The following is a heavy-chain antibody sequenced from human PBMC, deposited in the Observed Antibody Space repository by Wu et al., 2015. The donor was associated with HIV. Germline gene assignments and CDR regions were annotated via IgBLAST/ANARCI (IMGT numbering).Heavy chain of an antibody. D-gene: IGHD3-10*01. V-gene: IGHV1-69*11. CDR2: ITPVLGST. J-gene: IGHJ5*02. CDR1: RDTIKRFA. Sequence: QVQLVQSGAEIKKPGSSVKVSCKASRDTIKRFAITWVRQAPGQGLECMGKITPVLGSTVYTQKFRDRVTITADESTSTSYMELSSLTSEDTAVYYCAREVGAMLANWFDPWGQGTQVIVSS. CDR3: AREVGAMLANWFDP.